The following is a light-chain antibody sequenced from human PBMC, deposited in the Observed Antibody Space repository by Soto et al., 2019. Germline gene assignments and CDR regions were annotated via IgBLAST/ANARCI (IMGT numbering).Light chain of an antibody. CDR1: QSVSSSY. V-gene: IGKV3-20*01. CDR3: QQYGSFT. Sequence: EIVLTQSPGTLSLSPGERATLSCRASQSVSSSYLAWYQQKPGQAPRLLIYGASSRATGIPDRFSGSGSGTDFTLTISRLESEYFAVYYCQQYGSFTFGPGTKVDIK. J-gene: IGKJ3*01. CDR2: GAS.